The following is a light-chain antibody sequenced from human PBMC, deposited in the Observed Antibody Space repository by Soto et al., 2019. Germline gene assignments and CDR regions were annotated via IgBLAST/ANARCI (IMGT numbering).Light chain of an antibody. Sequence: QSALTQPASVSGSPGQSITISCTGTSSDVGGYNYVSWYQQHPGKAPKLMIYDVSNRPSGVSNRFSGSKSGDTASLTISGLQAEDEADYYCSSYTSRSTVEIGGGTKLTVL. CDR3: SSYTSRSTVE. CDR2: DVS. CDR1: SSDVGGYNY. V-gene: IGLV2-14*01. J-gene: IGLJ2*01.